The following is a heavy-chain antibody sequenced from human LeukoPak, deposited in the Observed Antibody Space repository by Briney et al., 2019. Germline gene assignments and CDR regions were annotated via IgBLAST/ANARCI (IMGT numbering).Heavy chain of an antibody. V-gene: IGHV1-8*01. CDR2: MNPNSGNT. CDR1: GYTFTSYD. CDR3: ARQALDSGYDLDAFDI. J-gene: IGHJ3*02. D-gene: IGHD5-12*01. Sequence: ASVKVSCKASGYTFTSYDINWVRQATGQGLEWMGWMNPNSGNTGYAQKFQGRVTMTRNTSISTAYMELSSLRSEDTAVYYCARQALDSGYDLDAFDILGQGTMVTVSS.